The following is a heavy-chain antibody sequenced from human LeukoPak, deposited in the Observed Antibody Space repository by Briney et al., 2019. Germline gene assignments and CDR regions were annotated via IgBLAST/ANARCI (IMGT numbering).Heavy chain of an antibody. J-gene: IGHJ4*02. D-gene: IGHD5-18*01. CDR3: ARGRSEVQLWLLFDY. V-gene: IGHV5-51*01. Sequence: GESLKISCKGSGYSFTSYWIGWVRQLPGKGLEWMGIIYPGDSDTRYSPSFQGQVTISADKSISTAYLQWSSLKASDTAMYYCARGRSEVQLWLLFDYWGQGTLVTVSS. CDR1: GYSFTSYW. CDR2: IYPGDSDT.